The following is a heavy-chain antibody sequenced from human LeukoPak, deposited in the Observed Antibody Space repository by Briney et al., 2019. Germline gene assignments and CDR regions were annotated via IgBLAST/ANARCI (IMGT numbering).Heavy chain of an antibody. D-gene: IGHD4-23*01. CDR1: GDSLGRRCYY. CDR2: IYYSGSS. CDR3: ARTRAYGGRPDY. Sequence: SETPSPTRPLSGDSLGRRCYYWGGVPQPPRQGLGWIGSIYYSGSSYYNPSLKSRVTISVDTSKNQFSLKLSSVTAADTAVYYCARTRAYGGRPDYWGQGTLVTVSS. J-gene: IGHJ4*02. V-gene: IGHV4-39*07.